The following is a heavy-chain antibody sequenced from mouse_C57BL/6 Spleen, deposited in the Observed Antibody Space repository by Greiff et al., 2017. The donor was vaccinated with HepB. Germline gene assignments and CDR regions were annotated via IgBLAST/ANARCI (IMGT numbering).Heavy chain of an antibody. CDR2: IDPSDSYT. J-gene: IGHJ1*03. CDR1: GYTFTSYW. V-gene: IGHV1-69*01. CDR3: AKGYGYDESYWYFDV. Sequence: QVQLQQPGAELVMPGASVKLSCKASGYTFTSYWMHWVKQRPGQGLEWIGEIDPSDSYTNYNQKFKGKSTLTVDKSSSTAYMQLSSLTSEDSAVYYGAKGYGYDESYWYFDVWGTGTTVTVSS. D-gene: IGHD2-2*01.